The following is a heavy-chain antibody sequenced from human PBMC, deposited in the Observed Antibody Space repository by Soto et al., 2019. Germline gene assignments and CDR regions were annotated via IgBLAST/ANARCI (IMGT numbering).Heavy chain of an antibody. CDR3: ARVGYYDYSGYHDLDY. D-gene: IGHD3-22*01. V-gene: IGHV1-69*12. J-gene: IGHJ4*02. CDR1: GGTFSSYA. CDR2: SIPIFGTA. Sequence: QVQLVQSGAEVKKPGSSVKVSCKASGGTFSSYAISWVRQAPGQGLEWMGGSIPIFGTANYAQKFQGRVTITADDSTSXADREPSSLSPDDTAAYCCARVGYYDYSGYHDLDYWGQGALVTVSS.